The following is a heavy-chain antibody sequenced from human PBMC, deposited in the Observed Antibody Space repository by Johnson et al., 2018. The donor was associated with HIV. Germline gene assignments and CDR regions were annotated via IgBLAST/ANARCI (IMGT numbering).Heavy chain of an antibody. D-gene: IGHD4-17*01. CDR2: IGTAGDT. V-gene: IGHV3-13*01. CDR1: GFTFSSYD. J-gene: IGHJ3*02. Sequence: VQLLESGGGLVQPGGSLRLSCAASGFTFSSYDMHWVRQETGKGLEWVSTIGTAGDTYYPGSVKGRLTISRENAKNSLFLQINSLRAGDTAVYYCARGESTTGAFDIWGQGTMVTVSS. CDR3: ARGESTTGAFDI.